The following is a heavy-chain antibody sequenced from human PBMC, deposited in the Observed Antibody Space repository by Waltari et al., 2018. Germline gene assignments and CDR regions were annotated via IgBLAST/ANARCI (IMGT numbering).Heavy chain of an antibody. CDR2: ISTTSTYT. CDR3: ATGGWGFYFDY. D-gene: IGHD7-27*01. J-gene: IGHJ4*02. Sequence: EEQLVESGGGRVKLGGSRGLSCAGPGFPLSNYNMNWVRQAQGKGLEWVSSISTTSTYTHYADSVKGRFTISRDNAKNSLFLQMNSLTTEDTAVYYCATGGWGFYFDYWGQGTLLTVSS. CDR1: GFPLSNYN. V-gene: IGHV3-21*01.